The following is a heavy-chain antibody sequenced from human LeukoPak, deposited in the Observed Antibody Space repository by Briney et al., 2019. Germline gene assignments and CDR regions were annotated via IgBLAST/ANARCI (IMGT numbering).Heavy chain of an antibody. CDR3: AKDNGDYGAYFYYYMDV. D-gene: IGHD4-17*01. J-gene: IGHJ6*03. Sequence: PGGSLRLSCAASGFTFSSYAIIWVRQAPGKGLEWVSGISGSGASTFYADSVKGRFTVSRDNSKNSLFPQMNSLRADDTAVYYCAKDNGDYGAYFYYYMDVWGKGTTVTVSS. CDR1: GFTFSSYA. CDR2: ISGSGAST. V-gene: IGHV3-23*01.